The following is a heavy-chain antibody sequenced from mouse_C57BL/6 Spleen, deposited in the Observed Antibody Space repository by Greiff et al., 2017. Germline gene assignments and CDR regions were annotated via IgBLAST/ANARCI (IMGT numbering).Heavy chain of an antibody. CDR2: FYPGSGSI. Sequence: QVQLQQSGAELVKPGASVKLSCKASGYTFTEYTIHWVKQRSGQGLEWIGWFYPGSGSIKYNEKFKDKATLTADKSSSTVYMELSRLTSEDSAVYFCARHEEVAGRLSLYFDDWGQGTTLTVSS. D-gene: IGHD1-3*01. CDR3: ARHEEVAGRLSLYFDD. V-gene: IGHV1-62-2*01. J-gene: IGHJ2*01. CDR1: GYTFTEYT.